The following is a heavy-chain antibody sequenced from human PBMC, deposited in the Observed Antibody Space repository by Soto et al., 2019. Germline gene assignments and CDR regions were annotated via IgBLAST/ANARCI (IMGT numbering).Heavy chain of an antibody. J-gene: IGHJ5*02. D-gene: IGHD6-6*01. V-gene: IGHV1-18*04. CDR1: GYTFTSYG. CDR2: ISAYNGNT. CDR3: ARDIGYSSSAPWWFDP. Sequence: ASVKVSCKASGYTFTSYGISWVRQAPGQGLEWMGWISAYNGNTNYARKLQGRVTMTTDTSTSTAYMELRSLRSDDTAVYYCARDIGYSSSAPWWFDPWGQGTLVTVSS.